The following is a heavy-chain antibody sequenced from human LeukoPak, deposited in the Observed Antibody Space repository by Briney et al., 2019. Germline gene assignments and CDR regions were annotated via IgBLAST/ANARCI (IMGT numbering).Heavy chain of an antibody. CDR2: IYSGGST. V-gene: IGHV3-53*01. CDR3: ARDLEDYNNYGEMGF. Sequence: GSLRLSCAASGFTLSSNYMSWVRQAPGKGLEWVSVIYSGGSTYYADSVKGRFTISRDNAKNSLYLQMSSLRAEDTAVYYCARDLEDYNNYGEMGFWGQGTLVTVSS. D-gene: IGHD4-11*01. CDR1: GFTLSSNY. J-gene: IGHJ4*02.